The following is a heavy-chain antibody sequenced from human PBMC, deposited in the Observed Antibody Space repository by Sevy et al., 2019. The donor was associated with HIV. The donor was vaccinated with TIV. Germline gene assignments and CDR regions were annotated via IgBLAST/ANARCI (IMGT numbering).Heavy chain of an antibody. Sequence: GGSLRLSCAASGFTFSSYSMNWVRQAPGKGLEWVSYISSSSSTIYYADSVKGRFTISRDNAKNSLYLQMNSLRDEDTGVYYCAGRANIVVVVAADYYGMDVWGQGTTVTVSS. CDR3: AGRANIVVVVAADYYGMDV. CDR1: GFTFSSYS. V-gene: IGHV3-48*02. D-gene: IGHD2-15*01. J-gene: IGHJ6*02. CDR2: ISSSSSTI.